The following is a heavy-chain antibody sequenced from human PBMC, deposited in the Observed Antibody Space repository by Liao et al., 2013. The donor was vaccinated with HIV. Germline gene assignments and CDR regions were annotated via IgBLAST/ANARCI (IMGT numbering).Heavy chain of an antibody. CDR1: GGSFSSYY. CDR3: ATGRGYYGSGRYYKE. D-gene: IGHD3-10*01. CDR2: VNHGGST. V-gene: IGHV4-34*01. Sequence: QAQLQQWGAGLLKPSETLSLTCTSYGGSFSSYYWSWIRQSPREGAWSGWGKVNHGGSTKYNSSLKSRLIISVDTSMNQFSLRLTSVTAADTAVYYCATGRGYYGSGRYYKEWGQGTLVTVS. J-gene: IGHJ4*02.